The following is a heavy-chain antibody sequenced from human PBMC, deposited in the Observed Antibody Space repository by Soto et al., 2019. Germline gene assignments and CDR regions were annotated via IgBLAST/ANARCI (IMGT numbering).Heavy chain of an antibody. Sequence: WGSKRVSRAAAGVNVSSYWVHGVRKDKGKGLVWVSRINSDGSSTSYADSVKGRFTISRDNAKNTLYLQMNSLRAEDTAVYYCARGRGYSGYDYFDYWGQGTLVTVSS. D-gene: IGHD5-12*01. V-gene: IGHV3-74*01. CDR2: INSDGSST. J-gene: IGHJ4*02. CDR3: ARGRGYSGYDYFDY. CDR1: GVNVSSYW.